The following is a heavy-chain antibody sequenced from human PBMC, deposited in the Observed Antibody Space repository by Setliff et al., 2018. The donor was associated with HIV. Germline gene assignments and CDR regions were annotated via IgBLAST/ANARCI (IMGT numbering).Heavy chain of an antibody. D-gene: IGHD3-22*01. CDR1: GGSISSYY. CDR3: ARGLSFYDPGGFDY. J-gene: IGHJ4*02. Sequence: SETLSLTCTVSGGSISSYYWSWVRQPPGKGLEWIGYIYTSWSTNYNPSLKSRVTISVDTSKNQFSLKLSSVTAADTAVYYCARGLSFYDPGGFDYWGQGTLVTVSS. CDR2: IYTSWST. V-gene: IGHV4-4*09.